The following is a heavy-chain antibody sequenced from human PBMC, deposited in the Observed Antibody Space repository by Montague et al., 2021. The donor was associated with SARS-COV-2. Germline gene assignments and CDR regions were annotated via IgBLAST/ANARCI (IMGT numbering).Heavy chain of an antibody. CDR1: GFTFSRHT. D-gene: IGHD6-6*01. Sequence: SLRLSCAASGFTFSRHTMHWVRQAPGKGLEWVALISFDGTKKYNADCVKGRFTISRDNSNSAVYMQMNSLTTEDTAVYYCARGSESTSSPRIDPWGQGTLVTVSS. J-gene: IGHJ5*02. V-gene: IGHV3-30*04. CDR3: ARGSESTSSPRIDP. CDR2: ISFDGTKK.